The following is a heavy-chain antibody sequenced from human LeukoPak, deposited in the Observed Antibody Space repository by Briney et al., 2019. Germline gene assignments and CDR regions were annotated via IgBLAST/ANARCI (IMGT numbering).Heavy chain of an antibody. CDR1: GFTFSSYS. D-gene: IGHD3-10*01. CDR3: ARPQNYGSGSYPLFDY. CDR2: ISSSSSTI. Sequence: GGSLRLSRAASGFTFSSYSMNWVRQAPGKGLEWVSYISSSSSTIYYADSVKGRFTISRDNAKNSLYLQMNSLRAEDTAVYYCARPQNYGSGSYPLFDYWGQGTLVTVSS. J-gene: IGHJ4*02. V-gene: IGHV3-48*01.